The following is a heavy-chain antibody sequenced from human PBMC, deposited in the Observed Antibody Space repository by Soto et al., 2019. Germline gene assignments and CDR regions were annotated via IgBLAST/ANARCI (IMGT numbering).Heavy chain of an antibody. Sequence: QVQLVESGGGVVQPGRSLRLSCAASGFTFSSYAMHWVRQAPGKGLEWVAVISYDGSNKYYADSVKGRFTISRDNSKNTLYLQMSSLRAEDTAVYYCARDGPVAGIYWGQGTLVTVSS. CDR2: ISYDGSNK. CDR1: GFTFSSYA. CDR3: ARDGPVAGIY. D-gene: IGHD6-19*01. J-gene: IGHJ4*02. V-gene: IGHV3-30-3*01.